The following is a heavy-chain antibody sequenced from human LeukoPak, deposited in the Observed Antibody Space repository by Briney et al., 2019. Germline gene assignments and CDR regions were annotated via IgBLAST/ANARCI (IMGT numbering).Heavy chain of an antibody. D-gene: IGHD5-24*01. CDR2: INPNSGGT. CDR1: GYTFTGYY. Sequence: ASVKVSCKASGYTFTGYYMHWVRQAPGQGLEWMGWINPNSGGTNYAQKFQGRVTMTRDTSISTAYMGLSRLRSDDTAVYYCARSPSQRWLQQRIDYWGQGTLVTVSS. CDR3: ARSPSQRWLQQRIDY. V-gene: IGHV1-2*02. J-gene: IGHJ4*02.